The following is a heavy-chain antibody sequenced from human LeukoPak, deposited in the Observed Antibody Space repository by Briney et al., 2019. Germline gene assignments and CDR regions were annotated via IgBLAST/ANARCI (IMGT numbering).Heavy chain of an antibody. J-gene: IGHJ4*02. Sequence: GGSLRLSCAASGFTFGSYAMSWVRQAPGKGREWVSAIIGDGDSTYYADSVKGRFTISRDNYKNMVHLQMSRMRAEDTDVYYCTKSYYSGSYYNLDYWGQGALVTVSS. CDR3: TKSYYSGSYYNLDY. V-gene: IGHV3-23*01. D-gene: IGHD1-26*01. CDR1: GFTFGSYA. CDR2: IIGDGDST.